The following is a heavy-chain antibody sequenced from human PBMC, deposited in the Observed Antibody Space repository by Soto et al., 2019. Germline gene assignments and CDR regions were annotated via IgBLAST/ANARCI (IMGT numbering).Heavy chain of an antibody. J-gene: IGHJ6*01. CDR3: ARAPYSSGWHYGLDG. CDR1: GGTFSSNT. CDR2: IIPLLGLA. V-gene: IGHV1-69*02. Sequence: SVRVSCKASGGTFSSNTISWVRQAPGQGLQWMGRIIPLLGLANYAQKFQGRVTITADKSTSTAYMELSSLRSEDTAVYYCARAPYSSGWHYGLDGWGQGTTVTVAS. D-gene: IGHD6-19*01.